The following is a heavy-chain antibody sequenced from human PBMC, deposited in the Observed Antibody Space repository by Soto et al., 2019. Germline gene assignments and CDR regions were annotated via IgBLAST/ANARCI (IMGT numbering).Heavy chain of an antibody. Sequence: QITLKESGPTLVKPTQTLTLTCTFSGFSLSTNGVGVGWIRQPPGKALEWLALIYWDGDKRYSPSLKSRLTITKDTSKXQVXLXXXXXXXXXXXXXXXXXXXXXXXFDXWGLGTLVTVSS. CDR2: IYWDGDK. CDR1: GFSLSTNGVG. J-gene: IGHJ4*02. V-gene: IGHV2-5*02. CDR3: XXXXXXXXFDX.